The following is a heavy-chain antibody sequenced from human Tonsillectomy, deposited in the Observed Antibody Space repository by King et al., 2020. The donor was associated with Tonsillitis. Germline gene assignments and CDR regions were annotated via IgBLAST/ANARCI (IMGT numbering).Heavy chain of an antibody. Sequence: VQLVESGGGVVQPGMFLRLSCAASGFDFSGYPMHWVRQAPVKGLEWVALISYDGSNTYYGSSVKGRFAVSRDNSKNTLYLQMNSLRPEDTAIYYCARDYDFWSGHDHHFDFWGQGTLVTVSS. CDR1: GFDFSGYP. CDR2: ISYDGSNT. J-gene: IGHJ4*02. CDR3: ARDYDFWSGHDHHFDF. D-gene: IGHD3-3*01. V-gene: IGHV3-30*09.